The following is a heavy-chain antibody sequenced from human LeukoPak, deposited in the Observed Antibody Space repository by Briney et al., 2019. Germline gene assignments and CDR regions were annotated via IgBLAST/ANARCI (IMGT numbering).Heavy chain of an antibody. V-gene: IGHV4-34*01. J-gene: IGHJ4*02. CDR2: ITHSGGG. CDR1: GGPFVSYY. D-gene: IGHD3-10*01. Sequence: PSETLSLTCTVSGGPFVSYYWTWIRQPPGKGLEWIGEITHSGGGNYNPSLKSRVTISVDSSQNRFSLKVLSVTAADTAVYYCARRAGAPDFDVWGLGTLVSVSS. CDR3: ARRAGAPDFDV.